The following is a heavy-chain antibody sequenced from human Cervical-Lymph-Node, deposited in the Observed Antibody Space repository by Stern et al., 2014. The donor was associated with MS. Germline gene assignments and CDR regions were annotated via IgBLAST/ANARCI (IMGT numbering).Heavy chain of an antibody. CDR1: GGSISSSNW. V-gene: IGHV4-4*02. J-gene: IGHJ6*02. D-gene: IGHD4-17*01. CDR3: ARRADYGDYYYYYGMDV. CDR2: IYHSGST. Sequence: VQLVESGPGLVKPSGTLSLTCAVSGGSISSSNWWSWVRQPPGKGLEWIGEIYHSGSTNYNPSLKSRVTISVDKSKNQFSLKLSSVTAADTAVYYCARRADYGDYYYYYGMDVWGQGTTVTVSS.